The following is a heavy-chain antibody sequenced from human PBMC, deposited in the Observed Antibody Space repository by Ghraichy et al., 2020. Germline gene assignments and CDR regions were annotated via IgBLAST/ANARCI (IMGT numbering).Heavy chain of an antibody. CDR2: ISFDGPNK. Sequence: GGSLRLSCAVSGFTFSSYAMHWVRQAPGKGLAWVAVISFDGPNKYYADSVKGRFTISRDRDNSENTLYLQMNSLRAEDTALYYCARGRSIAMVRGAIDYWGQGSLVAVSS. D-gene: IGHD3-10*01. J-gene: IGHJ4*02. V-gene: IGHV3-30*04. CDR1: GFTFSSYA. CDR3: ARGRSIAMVRGAIDY.